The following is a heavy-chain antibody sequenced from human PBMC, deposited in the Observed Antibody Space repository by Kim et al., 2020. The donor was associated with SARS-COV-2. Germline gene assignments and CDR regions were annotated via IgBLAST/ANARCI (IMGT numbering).Heavy chain of an antibody. J-gene: IGHJ4*02. V-gene: IGHV3-7*03. CDR1: GFTFSSYW. CDR3: ARDQLGISSLLDY. Sequence: GGSLRLSCAASGFTFSSYWMSWVRQAPGKGLEWVANIKQDGSEKYYVDSVKGRFTISRDNAKNSLYLQMNSLRAEDTAVYYCARDQLGISSLLDYWGQGTLFTVSS. D-gene: IGHD7-27*01. CDR2: IKQDGSEK.